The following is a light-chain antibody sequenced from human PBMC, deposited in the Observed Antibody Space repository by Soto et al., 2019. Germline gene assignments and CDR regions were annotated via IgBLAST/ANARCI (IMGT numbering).Light chain of an antibody. Sequence: QAVVTQAPSFSASPGGTVTLTCGLSSDSVSASHFPSWYQQAPGPAPRTLIYNTNTRSSGVPVRCSGSILGNRAALPITAAQADDESDYYCVLNMRSGIPVFGGGTKLTVL. CDR3: VLNMRSGIPV. CDR2: NTN. V-gene: IGLV8-61*01. CDR1: SDSVSASHF. J-gene: IGLJ2*01.